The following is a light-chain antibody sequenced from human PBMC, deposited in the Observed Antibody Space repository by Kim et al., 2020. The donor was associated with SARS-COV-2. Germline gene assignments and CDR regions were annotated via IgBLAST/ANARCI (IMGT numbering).Light chain of an antibody. CDR2: GAS. CDR1: QSVTYN. CDR3: QQYSDWPPLT. V-gene: IGKV3-15*01. J-gene: IGKJ4*01. Sequence: PGESVTLSCRASQSVTYNLAWYQHKPGQAPRVLIYGASTRDTGVPARFSGSGSGTEFTLTITSLQSEDSGIYYCQQYSDWPPLTFGGGTKVDIK.